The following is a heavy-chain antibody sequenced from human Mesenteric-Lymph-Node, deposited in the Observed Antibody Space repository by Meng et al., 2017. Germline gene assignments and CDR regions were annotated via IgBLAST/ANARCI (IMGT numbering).Heavy chain of an antibody. CDR2: IYYSGST. V-gene: IGHV4-59*01. D-gene: IGHD2-2*01. CDR3: ARGRIVVVPAAMVGWFDP. J-gene: IGHJ5*02. Sequence: GSLRLSCTVSGGSISSYYWSWIRQPPGKGLEWIGYIYYSGSTNYNPSLKSRVTISVDTSKNQFSLKLSSVTAADTAVYYCARGRIVVVPAAMVGWFDPWGQGTLVTVSS. CDR1: GGSISSYY.